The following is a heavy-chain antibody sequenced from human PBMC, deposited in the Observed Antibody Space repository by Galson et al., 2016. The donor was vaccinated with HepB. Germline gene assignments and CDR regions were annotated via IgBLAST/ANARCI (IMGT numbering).Heavy chain of an antibody. D-gene: IGHD3-9*01. Sequence: SETLSLTCTVSGGSLSSTTYYWGWIRQPPGKGLEWIGNIYFNGITYYNPSLKSRVTISVDTSKNQFSLNLTSVTAADTAVYYCATQLDDVLTGYRPAQFDHWGQGTLVTVSS. J-gene: IGHJ4*02. CDR3: ATQLDDVLTGYRPAQFDH. V-gene: IGHV4-39*01. CDR2: IYFNGIT. CDR1: GGSLSSTTYY.